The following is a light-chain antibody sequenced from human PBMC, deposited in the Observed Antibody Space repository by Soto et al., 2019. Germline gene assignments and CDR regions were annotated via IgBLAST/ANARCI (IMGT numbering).Light chain of an antibody. V-gene: IGKV1-33*01. Sequence: DIQMTQSPSSLSASVGDRVTITCQATQDISNYLNWYQQKPGKAPKLLIYDAFNLETGVPPRLSVSRSVSDFNFPISSLQPEDIVTYYCQPEDNLPLPFGGGTKVEIK. CDR1: QDISNY. J-gene: IGKJ4*01. CDR3: QPEDNLPLP. CDR2: DAF.